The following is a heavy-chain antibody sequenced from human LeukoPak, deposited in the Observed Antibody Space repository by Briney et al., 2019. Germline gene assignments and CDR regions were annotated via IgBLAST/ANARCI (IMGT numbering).Heavy chain of an antibody. CDR1: GFTFSNSA. CDR2: IVVGSGNT. D-gene: IGHD5-12*01. CDR3: VKAEVDQSFGF. V-gene: IGHV1-58*02. J-gene: IGHJ4*02. Sequence: AASVKVSCKASGFTFSNSAMQWVRQARGQRLEWVGWIVVGSGNTNYAQNLQERVTMTRDTSTSTVYMDPSSLISEDTAVYYCVKAEVDQSFGFWGQGTLVTVSS.